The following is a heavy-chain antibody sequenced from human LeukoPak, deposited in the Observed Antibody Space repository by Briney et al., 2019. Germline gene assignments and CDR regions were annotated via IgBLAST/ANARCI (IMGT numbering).Heavy chain of an antibody. J-gene: IGHJ3*02. V-gene: IGHV4-30-2*01. D-gene: IGHD4-23*01. CDR3: ARAGGNLDAFDI. Sequence: SETLSLTCAVSGGSISSGGYSWSWIRQLPGKGLEWIGYIYHSGNTYYNPSLKSRVTISVDRSKNQFSLKLSSVTAADTAVYYCARAGGNLDAFDIWGQGTKVTVSS. CDR1: GGSISSGGYS. CDR2: IYHSGNT.